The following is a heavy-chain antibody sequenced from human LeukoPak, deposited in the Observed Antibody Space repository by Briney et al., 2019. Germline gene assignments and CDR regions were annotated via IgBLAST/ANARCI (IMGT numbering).Heavy chain of an antibody. V-gene: IGHV4-39*07. D-gene: IGHD5-12*01. Sequence: SETLSLTCTVSGGSISSSSYYWGWIRQPPGKGLEWIGSIYYTGNTYYNPSLKSRVTISVDTSENQFSLKLGSVTAADTAVYYCTRVSGYSGYGNWFDPWGQGTLVTVSS. CDR3: TRVSGYSGYGNWFDP. CDR1: GGSISSSSYY. CDR2: IYYTGNT. J-gene: IGHJ5*02.